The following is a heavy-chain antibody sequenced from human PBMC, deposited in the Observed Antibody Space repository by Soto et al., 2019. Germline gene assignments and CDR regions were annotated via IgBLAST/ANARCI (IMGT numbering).Heavy chain of an antibody. Sequence: QVQLQESGPGLVKPSQTLSLTCTVSGGSISSGGYYWSWIRQHPGKGLEWIGYIYYSGSTYYNPPLKRRVTISVDTSKNQFSLKLSSVTAADTAVYYCARVNGAMVTGRGMDVWGQGTTVTVSS. CDR1: GGSISSGGYY. CDR2: IYYSGST. D-gene: IGHD5-18*01. J-gene: IGHJ6*02. V-gene: IGHV4-31*03. CDR3: ARVNGAMVTGRGMDV.